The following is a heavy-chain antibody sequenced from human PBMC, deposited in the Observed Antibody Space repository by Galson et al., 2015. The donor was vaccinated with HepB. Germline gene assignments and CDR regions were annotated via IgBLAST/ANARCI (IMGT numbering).Heavy chain of an antibody. J-gene: IGHJ6*02. D-gene: IGHD3-22*01. CDR2: ISSSSTI. CDR3: ARDYYDSSGYYYYYYGMDV. CDR1: GFTFSSYS. Sequence: SLRLSCAASGFTFSSYSMNWVRQAPGKGLEWVSYISSSSTIYYADSVKGRFTISRDNAKNSLYLQMNSLRAEDTAVYYCARDYYDSSGYYYYYYGMDVWGQGTTVTVSS. V-gene: IGHV3-48*01.